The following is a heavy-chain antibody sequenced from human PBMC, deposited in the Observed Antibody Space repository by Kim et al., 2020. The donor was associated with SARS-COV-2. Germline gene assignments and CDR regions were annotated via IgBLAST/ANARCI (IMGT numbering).Heavy chain of an antibody. D-gene: IGHD3-10*01. Sequence: GGSLRLSCAASGFTFSSYRMNWVRQAPGKGLEWVSSVSADTRNRYYADSVKGRFTISKDNAKNSLCLQMNSLRAEDTAVYYCAREDAVGSFDVWGQGTTVTV. CDR1: GFTFSSYR. CDR2: VSADTRNR. V-gene: IGHV3-21*01. CDR3: AREDAVGSFDV. J-gene: IGHJ6*02.